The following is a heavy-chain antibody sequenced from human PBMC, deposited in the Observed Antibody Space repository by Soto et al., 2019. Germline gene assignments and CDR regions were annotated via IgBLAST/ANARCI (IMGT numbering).Heavy chain of an antibody. J-gene: IGHJ4*02. CDR3: LKDAPNGSIDD. D-gene: IGHD3-10*01. Sequence: VQVVASGGGLVQPGRSLRLSCAVSGFRFEQYVMHWVRQGPGKGLVCVSTVSPTGGTVAYADTVEGRFTVSRDNAKNALHLQLNCLKGDDAAIYYGLKDAPNGSIDDWGQGTRVTVSS. CDR2: VSPTGGTV. V-gene: IGHV3-9*01. CDR1: GFRFEQYV.